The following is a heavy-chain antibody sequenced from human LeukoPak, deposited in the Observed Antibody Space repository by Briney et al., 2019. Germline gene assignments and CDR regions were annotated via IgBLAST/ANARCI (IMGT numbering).Heavy chain of an antibody. CDR2: VNPSGGST. D-gene: IGHD3-10*01. J-gene: IGHJ3*02. CDR3: ARDAWFGEPPRDAFDI. Sequence: ASVKVSCKASGYTFTSYYMHWVRQAPGQGLEWMGIVNPSGGSTSYAQKFQGRVTMTRDTSTSTVYMELSSLRSEDTAVYYCARDAWFGEPPRDAFDIWGQGTMVTVSS. V-gene: IGHV1-46*01. CDR1: GYTFTSYY.